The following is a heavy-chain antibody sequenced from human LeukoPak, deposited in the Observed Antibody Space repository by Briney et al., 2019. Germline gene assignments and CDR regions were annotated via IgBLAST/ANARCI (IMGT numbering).Heavy chain of an antibody. CDR1: GYSFTNYD. CDR3: VSGGNFDY. J-gene: IGHJ4*02. CDR2: MNPNSGNT. Sequence: SVKVSCKASGYSFTNYDIHWVRQATGQGLEWLGWMNPNSGNTGYAQKFQGRITITRNTSISTAYMELSSLRSEDTAVYYCVSGGNFDYWGQGTLVTVSS. V-gene: IGHV1-8*03. D-gene: IGHD4-23*01.